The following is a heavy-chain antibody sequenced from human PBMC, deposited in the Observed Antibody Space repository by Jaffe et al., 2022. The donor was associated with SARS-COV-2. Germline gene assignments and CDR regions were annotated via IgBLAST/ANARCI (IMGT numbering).Heavy chain of an antibody. D-gene: IGHD6-19*01. V-gene: IGHV3-15*01. CDR3: TTYHIGVAGYDYYFYMDV. Sequence: EVQLVESGGGLVKPGGSLRLSCAASGFSVSDAWMSWVRQVPGKGLERVGHIKSKSDGGTTQFAAPVEGRFTISRDESKNTLFLQMNSLKTEDTAVYYCTTYHIGVAGYDYYFYMDVWGKGTSVTVSS. CDR1: GFSVSDAW. CDR2: IKSKSDGGTT. J-gene: IGHJ6*03.